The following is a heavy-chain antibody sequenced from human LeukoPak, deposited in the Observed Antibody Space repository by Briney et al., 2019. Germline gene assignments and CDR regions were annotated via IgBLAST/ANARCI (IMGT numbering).Heavy chain of an antibody. J-gene: IGHJ5*02. CDR1: GGSFSGYY. D-gene: IGHD3-16*02. V-gene: IGHV4-34*01. CDR2: INHSGST. Sequence: SETLSLTCAVYGGSFSGYYWSWIRQPPGKGLEWIGEINHSGSTNYNSSLKSRVTISVDTSKNQFSLKLSSVTAADTAVYYCARQVTRRPRYRFDPWGQGTLVTVSS. CDR3: ARQVTRRPRYRFDP.